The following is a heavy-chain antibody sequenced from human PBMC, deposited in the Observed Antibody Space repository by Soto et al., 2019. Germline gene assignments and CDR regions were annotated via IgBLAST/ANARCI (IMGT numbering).Heavy chain of an antibody. CDR3: AKNQGVELVPLATVDWFDP. J-gene: IGHJ5*02. CDR1: GFIFENFG. CDR2: ISGSGLKK. D-gene: IGHD1-26*01. Sequence: GGSLRLSCAASGFIFENFGMSWVRQAPGKGLEWISSISGSGLKKYYADSVKGRFTISRDNSKSTVYLELNNLSAEDTAVYHCAKNQGVELVPLATVDWFDPWGQGSVVTVSS. V-gene: IGHV3-23*01.